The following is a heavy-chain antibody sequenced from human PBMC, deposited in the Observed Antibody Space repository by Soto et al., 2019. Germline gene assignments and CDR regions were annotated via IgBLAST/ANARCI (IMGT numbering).Heavy chain of an antibody. CDR2: ISGSGGST. CDR1: GFTFSNYA. D-gene: IGHD3-22*01. J-gene: IGHJ6*02. CDR3: AKDKRYYYDTRGNPYNYYGMDV. Sequence: GGSLRLSCAASGFTFSNYAMSWVRQAPGKGLEWVSGISGSGGSTYYPDSVKGRFTISRDNSKNTLYLQMNSLRAEDTAVYYCAKDKRYYYDTRGNPYNYYGMDVWGQGTTVTVSS. V-gene: IGHV3-23*01.